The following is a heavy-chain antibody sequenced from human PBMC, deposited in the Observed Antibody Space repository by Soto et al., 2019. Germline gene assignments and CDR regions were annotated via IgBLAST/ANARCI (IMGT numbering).Heavy chain of an antibody. CDR2: IIPILGIA. J-gene: IGHJ6*02. V-gene: IGHV1-69*02. CDR1: GGTFSSYT. D-gene: IGHD2-21*02. Sequence: SVKVSCKASGGTFSSYTISWVRQAPGQGLEWMGRIIPILGIANYAQKFQGRVTITADKSTSTAYMELSSLRSEDTAVYYCARGKHIVVVTAIPPSYYYYGMDVWGQGTTVTVSS. CDR3: ARGKHIVVVTAIPPSYYYYGMDV.